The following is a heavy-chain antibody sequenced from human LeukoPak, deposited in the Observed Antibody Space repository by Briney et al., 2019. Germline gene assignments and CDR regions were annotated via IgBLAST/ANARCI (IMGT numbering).Heavy chain of an antibody. D-gene: IGHD1-26*01. J-gene: IGHJ6*03. Sequence: GESLKISCKDSGYSFTSYWIGWVRQIPGKGLECMSTLSPGNTDTRYSQSFQGQVTISSDKSISTAYLQRSSLKASDTAMYYCARYSGSYYGYYYYYMDVWGKGTTVTVSS. CDR3: ARYSGSYYGYYYYYMDV. V-gene: IGHV5-51*01. CDR2: LSPGNTDT. CDR1: GYSFTSYW.